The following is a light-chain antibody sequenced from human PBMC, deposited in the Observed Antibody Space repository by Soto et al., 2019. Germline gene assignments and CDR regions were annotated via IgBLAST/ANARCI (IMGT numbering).Light chain of an antibody. CDR3: QQYNKCLLT. Sequence: EIVMTQSPATLSVSPGERATLSCRASQSVSSNLAWYQQKPGQAPRLLIYGASTRATGIPARFSGSGSGTEFTLTISSLQSEDFAFYYCQQYNKCLLTFAGGTEVDI. J-gene: IGKJ4*01. CDR1: QSVSSN. V-gene: IGKV3-15*01. CDR2: GAS.